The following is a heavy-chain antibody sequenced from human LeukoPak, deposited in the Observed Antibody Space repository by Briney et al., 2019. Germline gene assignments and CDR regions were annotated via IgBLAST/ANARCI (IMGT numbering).Heavy chain of an antibody. CDR3: AKGSSNSRPYYFDY. J-gene: IGHJ4*02. D-gene: IGHD2-21*01. CDR1: GFTFSSYV. CDR2: ISGGGDST. V-gene: IGHV3-23*01. Sequence: GGSLRLSCAASGFTFSSYVLTWVRQAPGKGLEWVSAISGGGDSTYYADSVKGRFTISRDNSQNTVSLQLNSLRAEDTAVYYCAKGSSNSRPYYFDYWGQGTLVAVSS.